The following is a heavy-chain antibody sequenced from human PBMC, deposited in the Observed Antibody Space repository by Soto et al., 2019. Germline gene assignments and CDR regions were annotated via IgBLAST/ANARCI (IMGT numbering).Heavy chain of an antibody. CDR2: ISGSGGST. J-gene: IGHJ4*02. V-gene: IGHV3-23*01. CDR1: GFTFSSYA. Sequence: GGSLRLSCAASGFTFSSYAMNWVRQAPGKGLEWVSAISGSGGSTYYADSVKGRFTISRDNSKNTLYLQMNSLRAEDTAVYYCAKFSGWTGGQFDYWGQGTLVTVSS. CDR3: AKFSGWTGGQFDY. D-gene: IGHD6-19*01.